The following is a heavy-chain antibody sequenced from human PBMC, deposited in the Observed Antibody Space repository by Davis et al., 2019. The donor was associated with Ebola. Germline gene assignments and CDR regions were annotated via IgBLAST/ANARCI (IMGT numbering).Heavy chain of an antibody. CDR3: ARSGLSFGVVKYHYGMDV. J-gene: IGHJ6*04. Sequence: GGSLRLPCAASGFTFSSYGMHWVRQAPGKGLEWVAFIRYDGSNKYYADSVKGRFTISRDNSKKTMYLQMNSLRAEDTAVYYCARSGLSFGVVKYHYGMDVWGKGTTVTVSS. CDR2: IRYDGSNK. D-gene: IGHD3-3*01. CDR1: GFTFSSYG. V-gene: IGHV3-33*08.